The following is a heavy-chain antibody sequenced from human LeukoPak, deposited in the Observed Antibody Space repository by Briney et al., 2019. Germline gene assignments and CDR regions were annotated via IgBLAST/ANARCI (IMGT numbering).Heavy chain of an antibody. D-gene: IGHD6-6*01. CDR3: ARAGGTYSTSGDY. CDR2: ISSSSSYI. V-gene: IGHV3-21*04. Sequence: GGSLRLSCAASGFTFSSYSMNWVRQAPGKGLEWVSSISSSSSYIYYADSVKGRFTISRDNAKNSLFLHMNSLRAEDTAFYYCARAGGTYSTSGDYWGQGTLVTVSS. CDR1: GFTFSSYS. J-gene: IGHJ4*02.